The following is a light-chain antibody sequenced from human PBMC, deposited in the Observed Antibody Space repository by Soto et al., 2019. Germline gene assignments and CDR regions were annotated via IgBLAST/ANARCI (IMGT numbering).Light chain of an antibody. V-gene: IGKV3-20*01. Sequence: EIVMTQSPGTLSVSPGERATLSCRASQSVSRYLAWYQQKPGQAPRLLIYDASNRATGIPDRFSGSGSGTDFTLTISRLEPEDFAVYYCQQYGSSPITFGQGTRLEIK. J-gene: IGKJ5*01. CDR3: QQYGSSPIT. CDR1: QSVSRY. CDR2: DAS.